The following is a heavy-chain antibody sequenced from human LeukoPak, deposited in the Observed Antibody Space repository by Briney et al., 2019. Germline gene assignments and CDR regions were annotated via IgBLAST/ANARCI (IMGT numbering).Heavy chain of an antibody. CDR3: ATLVVVDDYYGLDV. J-gene: IGHJ6*02. CDR1: GYTFGSHS. D-gene: IGHD3-16*02. CDR2: INTNTGNP. V-gene: IGHV7-4-1*02. Sequence: GATVKVSCKAPGYTFGSHSLNWVRQAPGQGPEWMGWINTNTGNPTYAQGFTGRLVFSLDTAVSTAYLQVSSLKAEDTAVYYCATLVVVDDYYGLDVWGQGTTVTVSS.